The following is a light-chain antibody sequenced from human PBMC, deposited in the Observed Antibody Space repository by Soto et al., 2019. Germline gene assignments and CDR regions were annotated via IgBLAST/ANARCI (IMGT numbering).Light chain of an antibody. CDR2: DVS. CDR3: YSYTSLSTYV. J-gene: IGLJ1*01. CDR1: SSDVGAYNY. Sequence: QSVLTQPASVSGSPGQSITISCTGTSSDVGAYNYVSWYQQHPAKVPKLMIYDVSNRPSGVSDRFSGSKSGNTASLTISGLQAEDEADYYCYSYTSLSTYVFGTGTKVTV. V-gene: IGLV2-14*01.